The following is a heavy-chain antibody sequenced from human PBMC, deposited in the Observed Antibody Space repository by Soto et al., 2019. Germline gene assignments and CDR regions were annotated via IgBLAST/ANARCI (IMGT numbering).Heavy chain of an antibody. J-gene: IGHJ4*02. CDR3: ARHSGEYFDY. Sequence: SETLSLTCTVSGGSISSYYWGWIRQPPGKGLEWIGSIYYSGSTYYNPSLKSRVTISVDTSKNQFSLKLSSVTAADTAVYYCARHSGEYFDYGGQGTLATGSS. CDR1: GGSISSYY. V-gene: IGHV4-39*01. D-gene: IGHD3-10*01. CDR2: IYYSGST.